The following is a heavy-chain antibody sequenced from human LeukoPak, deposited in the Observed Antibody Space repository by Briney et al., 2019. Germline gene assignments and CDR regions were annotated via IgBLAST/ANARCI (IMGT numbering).Heavy chain of an antibody. D-gene: IGHD6-13*01. CDR1: GGSISSSSYS. J-gene: IGHJ6*02. CDR2: IYHSGST. CDR3: AREAGIAAAGRFPNYYYYYGMDV. V-gene: IGHV4-39*07. Sequence: PSETLSLTCTVSGGSISSSSYSWGWIRQPPGKGLEWIGSIYHSGSTNYNPSLKSRVTISVDKSKNQFSLKLSSVTAADTAVYYCAREAGIAAAGRFPNYYYYYGMDVWGQGTTVTVFS.